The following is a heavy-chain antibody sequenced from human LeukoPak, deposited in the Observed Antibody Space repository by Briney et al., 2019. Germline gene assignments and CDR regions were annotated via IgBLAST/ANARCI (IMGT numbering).Heavy chain of an antibody. V-gene: IGHV3-48*03. CDR2: ISNGGSAI. D-gene: IGHD2-21*01. CDR1: GFNFDHVE. J-gene: IGHJ4*02. Sequence: AGPLRHPCAASGFNFDHVEMNGVPQAPGKGLSCIAYISNGGSAIHYADSVRGRFTISRDNAKNSLSLQMNSLRGEDTGVYYCARHDTGDAFHFWGQGARVTVSS. CDR3: ARHDTGDAFHF.